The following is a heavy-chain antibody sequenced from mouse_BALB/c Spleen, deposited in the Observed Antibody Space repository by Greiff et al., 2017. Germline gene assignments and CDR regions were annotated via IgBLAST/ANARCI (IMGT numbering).Heavy chain of an antibody. CDR2: ISYDGSN. Sequence: EVKLQESGPGLVKPSQSLSLTCSVTGYSITSGYYWNWIRQFPGNKLEWMGYISYDGSNNYNPSLKNRISITRDTSKNQFFLKLNSVTTEDTATYYCARGLIHLQGAMDYWGQGTSVTVSS. V-gene: IGHV3-6*02. CDR1: GYSITSGYY. CDR3: ARGLIHLQGAMDY. J-gene: IGHJ4*01. D-gene: IGHD5-1*01.